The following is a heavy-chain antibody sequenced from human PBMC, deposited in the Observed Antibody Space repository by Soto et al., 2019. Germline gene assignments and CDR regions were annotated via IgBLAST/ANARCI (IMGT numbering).Heavy chain of an antibody. CDR1: GGSISSSNW. CDR3: ARGGANYYYYGMDV. CDR2: IYHSGST. V-gene: IGHV4-4*02. Sequence: SETLSLTCAVSGGSISSSNWWSWVRQPPGKGLEWIWEIYHSGSTNYNPSLKSRVTISVDKSKNQFPLKLSSVTAADTAVYYCARGGANYYYYGMDVWGQGTTVTVSS. D-gene: IGHD1-26*01. J-gene: IGHJ6*02.